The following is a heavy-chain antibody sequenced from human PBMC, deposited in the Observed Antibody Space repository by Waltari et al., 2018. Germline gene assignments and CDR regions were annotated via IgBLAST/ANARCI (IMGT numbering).Heavy chain of an antibody. D-gene: IGHD3-9*01. CDR2: IYWNDDK. CDR3: AHSPKNYDILTGYYSFDP. Sequence: QVTLKESGPTLVKPTQTLTLTCTFSGFSLSTRGVAVGWIRQLPGKALEWLALIYWNDDKRYSPALKSRLTITKNTSRNLVVLTMTNMDPVDTATYYCAHSPKNYDILTGYYSFDPWGQGTLVTVSS. V-gene: IGHV2-5*01. CDR1: GFSLSTRGVA. J-gene: IGHJ5*02.